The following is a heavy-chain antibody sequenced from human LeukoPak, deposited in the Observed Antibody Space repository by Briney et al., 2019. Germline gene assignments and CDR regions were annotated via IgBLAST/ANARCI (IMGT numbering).Heavy chain of an antibody. Sequence: PGGSLRLSCAVSGITLSNDGMSWVRQAPGKGLEWVAGISDSGGRRNYADSVKGRFTISRDNPKNTLSLQMNSLRTEDTAVYVCAKRGVAIRGFLVGFHKEAYYYDSWGQGALVTVPS. CDR2: ISDSGGRR. J-gene: IGHJ4*02. V-gene: IGHV3-23*01. CDR1: GITLSNDG. CDR3: AKRGVAIRGFLVGFHKEAYYYDS. D-gene: IGHD3-10*01.